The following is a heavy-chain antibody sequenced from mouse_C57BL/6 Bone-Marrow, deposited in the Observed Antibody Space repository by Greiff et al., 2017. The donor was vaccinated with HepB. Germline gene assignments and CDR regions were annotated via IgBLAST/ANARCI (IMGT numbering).Heavy chain of an antibody. D-gene: IGHD2-1*01. J-gene: IGHJ2*01. Sequence: QVHVKQSGPELVKPGASVKLSCKASGYTFTSYDINWVKQRPGQGLEWIGWIYPRDGSTKYNEKFKGKATLTVDTSSSTAYMELHSLTSEDSAVYFCACNFYYFDYWGQGTTLTVSS. CDR3: ACNFYYFDY. V-gene: IGHV1-85*01. CDR2: IYPRDGST. CDR1: GYTFTSYD.